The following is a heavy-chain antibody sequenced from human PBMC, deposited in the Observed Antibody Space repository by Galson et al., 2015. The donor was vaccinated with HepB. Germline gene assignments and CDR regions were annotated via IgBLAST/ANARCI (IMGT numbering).Heavy chain of an antibody. Sequence: SLRLSCAASGFTFSSYAMHWVRQAPGKGLEYVSAISSNGGSTYYADSVKGRFTISRDNSKNTLYLQMSSLRAEDTAVYYCVKAQGGQSWRFGENWFDPWGQGTLVTVSS. CDR1: GFTFSSYA. D-gene: IGHD3-10*01. CDR3: VKAQGGQSWRFGENWFDP. CDR2: ISSNGGST. J-gene: IGHJ5*02. V-gene: IGHV3-64D*09.